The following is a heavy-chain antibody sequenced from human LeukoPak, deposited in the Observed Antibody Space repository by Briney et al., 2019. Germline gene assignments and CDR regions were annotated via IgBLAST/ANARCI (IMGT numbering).Heavy chain of an antibody. D-gene: IGHD2-2*01. CDR2: ISSSSSTI. J-gene: IGHJ4*02. V-gene: IGHV3-48*04. CDR3: ARDKTRYCSSTSCQRFDY. Sequence: GGSLRLSCAASGFTFSSYSMNWVRQAPGKGLEWVSYISSSSSTIYYADSVKGRFTISRDNAKNSLYLQMNSLRAEDTAVYYCARDKTRYCSSTSCQRFDYWGQGTLVTVSS. CDR1: GFTFSSYS.